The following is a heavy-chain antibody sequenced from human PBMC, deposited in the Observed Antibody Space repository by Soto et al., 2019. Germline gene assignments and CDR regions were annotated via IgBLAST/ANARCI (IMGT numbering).Heavy chain of an antibody. J-gene: IGHJ6*02. CDR3: ARYDYSNYGGSYYYGMDV. D-gene: IGHD4-4*01. CDR1: GGTFSSYA. CDR2: IIPIFGTA. Sequence: SVKVSCKASGGTFSSYAISWVRQAPGQGLEWMGGIIPIFGTANYAQKFQGRVTITADESTSTAYMELSSLRSEDTAVYYCARYDYSNYGGSYYYGMDVWGQGTTVTVSS. V-gene: IGHV1-69*13.